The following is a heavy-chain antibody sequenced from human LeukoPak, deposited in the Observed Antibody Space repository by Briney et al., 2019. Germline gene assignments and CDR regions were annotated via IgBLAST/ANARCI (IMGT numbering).Heavy chain of an antibody. Sequence: SETLSLTCAVYGGSFSGYYWSWIRQPPGKGLEWIGEINHSGSTNYNPSLKSRVTISVDTSKNQFSLKLSSVTAADTAVYYCARGDWFDPWGQGTLVTVSA. CDR1: GGSFSGYY. J-gene: IGHJ5*02. V-gene: IGHV4-34*01. CDR3: ARGDWFDP. CDR2: INHSGST.